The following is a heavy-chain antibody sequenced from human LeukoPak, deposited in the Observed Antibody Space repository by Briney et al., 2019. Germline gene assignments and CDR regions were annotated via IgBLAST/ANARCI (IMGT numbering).Heavy chain of an antibody. J-gene: IGHJ4*02. V-gene: IGHV4-59*11. CDR3: ARHRAYCGGDCLYYYLDS. CDR2: IDYNGNT. D-gene: IGHD2-21*02. Sequence: SETLSLTCSVSGDSITCRDWSWVRQPPGKELEWIANIDYNGNTNYNPSLKSRVTISLDTSKKQVSLNLSSVTAADTAVYYCARHRAYCGGDCLYYYLDSWGQGTLVTVSS. CDR1: GDSITCRD.